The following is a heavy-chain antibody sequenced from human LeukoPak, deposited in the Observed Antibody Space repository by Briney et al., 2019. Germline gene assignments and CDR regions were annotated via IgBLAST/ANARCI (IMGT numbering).Heavy chain of an antibody. CDR1: GFIFSDYY. CDR2: ISSSGSTM. V-gene: IGHV3-11*04. Sequence: GGSLRLSCAASGFIFSDYYMSWIRQAPGKGLEWVSYISSSGSTMYYTDSVKGRFTISRDNAKDSLYLQMNSLKAEDTAVYYCARGVAVAAFSAFDVWGQGTMVTVSS. D-gene: IGHD6-19*01. CDR3: ARGVAVAAFSAFDV. J-gene: IGHJ3*01.